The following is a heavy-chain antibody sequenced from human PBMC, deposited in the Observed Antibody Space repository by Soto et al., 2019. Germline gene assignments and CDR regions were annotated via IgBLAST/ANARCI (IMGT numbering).Heavy chain of an antibody. Sequence: SQTLSLTCSISGYSASRSAYYWAWFRQPPGKGLEWIGSMFYSGLTYYNPSLKSRVTLSVDTSKNHFSVRLNSVTAADTAVYYCAPLTVSLSGPYGIHVWGQGTTVTVSS. D-gene: IGHD2-15*01. CDR3: APLTVSLSGPYGIHV. CDR2: MFYSGLT. J-gene: IGHJ6*02. V-gene: IGHV4-39*01. CDR1: GYSASRSAYY.